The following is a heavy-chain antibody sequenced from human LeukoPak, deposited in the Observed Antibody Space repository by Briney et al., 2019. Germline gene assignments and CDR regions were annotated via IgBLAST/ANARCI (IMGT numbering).Heavy chain of an antibody. Sequence: ASVKVSCKASGYTFPTYAMNWVRQAPGQGLEWMGWINTNTGNPTYAQGFTGRFVFSLDTSVSTAYLQISSLKAEDTAVYYCARDFVFVATTGVVIYYYYMDVWGKGTTVTVSS. V-gene: IGHV7-4-1*02. CDR3: ARDFVFVATTGVVIYYYYMDV. J-gene: IGHJ6*03. D-gene: IGHD5-12*01. CDR2: INTNTGNP. CDR1: GYTFPTYA.